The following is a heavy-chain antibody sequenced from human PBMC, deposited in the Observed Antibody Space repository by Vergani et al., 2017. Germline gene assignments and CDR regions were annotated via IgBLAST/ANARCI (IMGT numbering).Heavy chain of an antibody. CDR3: AKDPRAITMIVVVIDYDYYGIDV. CDR1: GFTFSSYA. CDR2: MSGSGGST. J-gene: IGHJ6*02. V-gene: IGHV3-23*01. D-gene: IGHD3-22*01. Sequence: EVQLLESGGGLVQPGGSLRLSCAASGFTFSSYAMSWVRQAPGKGLEWVSAMSGSGGSTYYADSVKGRFTISRDNSKNTLYLQMNSLRAEDTAVYYCAKDPRAITMIVVVIDYDYYGIDVWGQGTMVTVSS.